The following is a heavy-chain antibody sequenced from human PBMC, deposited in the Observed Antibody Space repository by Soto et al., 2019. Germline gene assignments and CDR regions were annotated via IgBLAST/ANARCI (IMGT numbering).Heavy chain of an antibody. Sequence: QVQLVESGGGVVQPGRSLRLSCAASGFTFSSYGMHWVRQAPGKGLEWVAVISYDGSNKYYADSVKGRFTISRDNSKNPLYLQMNSLRAEDTAVYYCAKDLTIRSGWYGANYYYYGMDVWGQGTTVTVSS. CDR1: GFTFSSYG. J-gene: IGHJ6*02. V-gene: IGHV3-30*18. CDR2: ISYDGSNK. D-gene: IGHD6-19*01. CDR3: AKDLTIRSGWYGANYYYYGMDV.